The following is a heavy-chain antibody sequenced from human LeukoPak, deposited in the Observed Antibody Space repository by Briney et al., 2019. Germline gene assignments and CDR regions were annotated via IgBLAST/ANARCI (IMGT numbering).Heavy chain of an antibody. J-gene: IGHJ4*02. CDR1: GYSISSGYY. V-gene: IGHV4-38-2*02. CDR3: ARDEVLDYYFDY. CDR2: IYYSGST. D-gene: IGHD3/OR15-3a*01. Sequence: PSETLSLTCTVSGYSISSGYYWGWIRQPPGKGLEWIGSIYYSGSTYYNPSLKSRVTTSVDTSKNQFSLKLSSVTAADTAVYYCARDEVLDYYFDYWGQGTLVTVSS.